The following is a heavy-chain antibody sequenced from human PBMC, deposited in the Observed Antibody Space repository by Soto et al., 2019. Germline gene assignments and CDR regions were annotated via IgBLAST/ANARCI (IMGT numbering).Heavy chain of an antibody. Sequence: QVQLVESGGGLVKPGGSLRLSCAASGFTFSDYYMSWIRQAPGKGLEWVSYISSSSSYTNYADSVKGRFTISRDNAXNPLYLQMNSLRAEDTAVYYCARDRGRTTTITAFDIWGQGTMVTVSS. CDR1: GFTFSDYY. CDR3: ARDRGRTTTITAFDI. J-gene: IGHJ3*02. CDR2: ISSSSSYT. D-gene: IGHD3-16*01. V-gene: IGHV3-11*05.